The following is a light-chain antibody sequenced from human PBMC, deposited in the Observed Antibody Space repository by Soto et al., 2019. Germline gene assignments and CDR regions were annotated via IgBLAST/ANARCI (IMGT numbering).Light chain of an antibody. CDR3: QQYNTYST. Sequence: DIQMTQSPCTLSASVVDRVTITCRASQSISSWLAWYQQKPGKAPKVLIYDASSLESGVPSRFSGSGSGTEFTLTISSLQPDDFATYYCQQYNTYSTFGQGTKVDIK. V-gene: IGKV1-5*01. J-gene: IGKJ1*01. CDR1: QSISSW. CDR2: DAS.